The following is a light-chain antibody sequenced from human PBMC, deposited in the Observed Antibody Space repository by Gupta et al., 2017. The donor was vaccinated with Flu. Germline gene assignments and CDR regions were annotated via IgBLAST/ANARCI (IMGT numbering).Light chain of an antibody. CDR1: QSLLHSNGYNY. Sequence: VMTQSPLSLSVAPGESASISCRSSQSLLHSNGYNYLAWYLQKQGQSPQLLLYVESNRPSGLPHRISTSGPGTDFRLRINMVNAADVGVYYCMQSLADPHAFGGGTRLE. CDR3: MQSLADPHA. V-gene: IGKV2-28*01. CDR2: VES. J-gene: IGKJ4*01.